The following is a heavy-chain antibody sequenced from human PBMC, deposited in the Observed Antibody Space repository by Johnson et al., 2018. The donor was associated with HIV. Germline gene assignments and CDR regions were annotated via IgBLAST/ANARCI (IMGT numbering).Heavy chain of an antibody. Sequence: QVQLVESGGGVVQPGGSLRLSCAASGFTFSSCGMHWVRQAPGKGLAWVAVISYDGSYRYYADSVKGRFTISRENAKNSLYLQMNSLRAEDTALYYCAKARGYNFWSGYSKGGSFDIWGHGTMVTVSS. V-gene: IGHV3-33*03. D-gene: IGHD3-3*01. CDR3: AKARGYNFWSGYSKGGSFDI. CDR2: ISYDGSYR. CDR1: GFTFSSCG. J-gene: IGHJ3*02.